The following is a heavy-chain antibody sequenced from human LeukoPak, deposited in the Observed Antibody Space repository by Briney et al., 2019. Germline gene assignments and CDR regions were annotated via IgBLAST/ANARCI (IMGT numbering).Heavy chain of an antibody. CDR3: AKGGDSSSLYLPYYYYYMDV. Sequence: GGSLRLSCAASGFTFDEYALHWVRQAPGEGLEWVSLIIGDGGSTYYADSVKGRFTISRDNSKNSLYLQMNSLRTEDTALYYCAKGGDSSSLYLPYYYYYMDVWGKGTTVTVSS. V-gene: IGHV3-43*02. CDR1: GFTFDEYA. CDR2: IIGDGGST. D-gene: IGHD6-13*01. J-gene: IGHJ6*03.